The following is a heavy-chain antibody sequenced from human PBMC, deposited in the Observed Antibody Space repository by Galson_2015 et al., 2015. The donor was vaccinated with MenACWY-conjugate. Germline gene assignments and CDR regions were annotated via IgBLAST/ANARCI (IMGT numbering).Heavy chain of an antibody. CDR1: GFIFNTYW. V-gene: IGHV3-74*01. J-gene: IGHJ4*02. D-gene: IGHD1-26*01. CDR2: INPGGSST. Sequence: SLRLSCAASGFIFNTYWMHWVRQAPGKGLVWVSSINPGGSSTTYADSVKDRFTISRDNAKNTLYLQMNSLRPEDTAVFYCAKSRGASFYFDSWGQGTLVTVSS. CDR3: AKSRGASFYFDS.